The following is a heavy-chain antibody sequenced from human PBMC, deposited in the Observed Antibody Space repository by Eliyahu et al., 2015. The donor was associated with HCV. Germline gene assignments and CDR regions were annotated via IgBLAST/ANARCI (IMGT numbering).Heavy chain of an antibody. CDR3: ARGRLTLDRGIITTINFDS. CDR1: GSFFXYNW. CDR2: IYHXDSDT. J-gene: IGHJ4*02. Sequence: DVQLVQSGAEEKKPGESLKISCKGSGSFFXYNWXGWXXQMPGKGLEWMGIIYHXDSDTRXSPSFQGQVTISADESISTTYLQWSSLKASDTAIYYCARGRLTLDRGIITTINFDSWGQGTLVTVSS. V-gene: IGHV5-51*03. D-gene: IGHD3-10*01.